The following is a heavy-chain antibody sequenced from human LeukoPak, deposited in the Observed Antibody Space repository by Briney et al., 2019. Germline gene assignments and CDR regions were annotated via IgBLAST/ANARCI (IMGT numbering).Heavy chain of an antibody. CDR3: ARGPTGTHNYRYGMDV. J-gene: IGHJ6*02. D-gene: IGHD1-14*01. CDR2: IRDKADTYTT. V-gene: IGHV3-72*01. Sequence: GGSLRLSCAASGFTFSDHYMDWVRQAPGKGLEWVGRIRDKADTYTTEFAASVKGRFTISRDDSEISLYLQMNSLKTEDAAVYYCARGPTGTHNYRYGMDVWGQGTTVTVSS. CDR1: GFTFSDHY.